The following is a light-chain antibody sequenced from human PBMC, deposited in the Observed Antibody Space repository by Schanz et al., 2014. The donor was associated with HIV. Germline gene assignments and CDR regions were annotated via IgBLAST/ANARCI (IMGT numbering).Light chain of an antibody. J-gene: IGKJ4*01. V-gene: IGKV3-20*01. CDR2: DAS. CDR3: QQYNNWPPLT. CDR1: QSVSSSY. Sequence: EIVLTQSPGTLSLSPGERATLSCRASQSVSSSYFAWYQQKPGQSPRLLIYDASNRATGIPDRFSGRGSGTDFTLTISRLESEDFAVYYCQQYNNWPPLTFGGGTKVEI.